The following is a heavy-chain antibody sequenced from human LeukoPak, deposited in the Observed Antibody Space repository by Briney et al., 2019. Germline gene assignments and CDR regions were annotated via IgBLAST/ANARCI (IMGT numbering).Heavy chain of an antibody. Sequence: PSETLSLTCAVYGGSFSGYYWSWIRQPPGKGLEWIGEINHSGSTNYNPSLKSRVTISVDTSKNQFSLKLSSVTAADTAVYYCARTECSSTSCYIFSDAFDIWGQGTMVTVSS. V-gene: IGHV4-34*01. CDR1: GGSFSGYY. D-gene: IGHD2-2*02. J-gene: IGHJ3*02. CDR3: ARTECSSTSCYIFSDAFDI. CDR2: INHSGST.